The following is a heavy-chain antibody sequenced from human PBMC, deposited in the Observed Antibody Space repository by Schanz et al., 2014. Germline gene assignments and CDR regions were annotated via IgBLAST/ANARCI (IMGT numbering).Heavy chain of an antibody. CDR1: GFSFSSYA. CDR3: ARIGGSVFDY. Sequence: EVQLLESGGGLVQPGGSLRLSCATSGFSFSSYAINWVRQAPGKGLEWVSGISGSGASTYYADSVKGRFTISRDNAKNSLYLEMNSLRVEDTAVYYCARIGGSVFDYWGQGTLVTGSS. V-gene: IGHV3-23*01. J-gene: IGHJ4*02. CDR2: ISGSGAST. D-gene: IGHD3-10*01.